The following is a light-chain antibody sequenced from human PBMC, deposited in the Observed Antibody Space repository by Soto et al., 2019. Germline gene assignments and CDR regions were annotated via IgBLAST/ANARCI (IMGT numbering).Light chain of an antibody. Sequence: QPVLTQPSSASASLGSSVSLTCTLSSGHSSYIIAWHQQQPGKAPRYLMKLEGSGSYNKGSGVPDRFSGSSSGADRYLTISNLQFEDEADYYCETWDSNTYVFGTGTKLTVL. CDR1: SGHSSYI. V-gene: IGLV4-60*02. CDR2: LEGSGSY. J-gene: IGLJ1*01. CDR3: ETWDSNTYV.